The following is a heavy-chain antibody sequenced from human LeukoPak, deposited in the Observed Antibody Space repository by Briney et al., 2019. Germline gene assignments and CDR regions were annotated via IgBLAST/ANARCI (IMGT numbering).Heavy chain of an antibody. V-gene: IGHV4-34*01. Sequence: SETLSLTCAVYGGSFSGYYWSWIRQPPGKGLEWIGEINHSGSTNYNPSLKSRVTISVDTSKNQFSLKLSSVTAADTVVYYCARGRGRRDFWSGYYTYYYGMDVWGQGTTVTVSS. CDR3: ARGRGRRDFWSGYYTYYYGMDV. CDR2: INHSGST. CDR1: GGSFSGYY. D-gene: IGHD3-3*01. J-gene: IGHJ6*02.